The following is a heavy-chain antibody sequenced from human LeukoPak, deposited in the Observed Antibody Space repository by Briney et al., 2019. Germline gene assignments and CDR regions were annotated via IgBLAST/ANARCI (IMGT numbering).Heavy chain of an antibody. CDR1: GYTYTSYG. J-gene: IGHJ4*02. D-gene: IGHD6-13*01. CDR2: ISACNGKT. V-gene: IGHV1-18*01. CDR3: ARDYGRYSSSWFDY. Sequence: ASVKVSCKASGYTYTSYGISWARQAPGQELEWMGWISACNGKTNYAQKLQGRVTMTTDTSTSTAYMDLRSLRSNDTAVYYCARDYGRYSSSWFDYWGQGTLVTVSS.